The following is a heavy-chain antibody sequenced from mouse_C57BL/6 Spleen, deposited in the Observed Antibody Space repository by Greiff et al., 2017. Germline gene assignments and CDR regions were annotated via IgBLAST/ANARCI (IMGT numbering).Heavy chain of an antibody. Sequence: QVQLQQSGAELVKPGASVKISCKASGYAFSSYWMNWGKQRPGKGLEWIGQIYPGDGDTNYNGKFKGKATLTADKSSSTAYMQFSSLTSEDSAVYFCARKEMRGDFDYWGQGTTLTVSS. V-gene: IGHV1-80*01. CDR2: IYPGDGDT. CDR3: ARKEMRGDFDY. CDR1: GYAFSSYW. J-gene: IGHJ2*01.